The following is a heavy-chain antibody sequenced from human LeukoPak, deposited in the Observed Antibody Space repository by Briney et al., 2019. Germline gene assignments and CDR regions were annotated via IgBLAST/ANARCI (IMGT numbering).Heavy chain of an antibody. CDR1: GFSLSNYW. V-gene: IGHV3-15*01. D-gene: IGHD3-9*01. CDR3: TTDVDILTGGY. Sequence: PGGSLRLSCAASGFSLSNYWMSWVRQAPGKGLEWVGRIKSKTDGGTTDYAAPVKGRFTISRDDSKNTLYLQMNSLKTEDTAVYYCTTDVDILTGGYWGQGTLVTVSS. J-gene: IGHJ4*02. CDR2: IKSKTDGGTT.